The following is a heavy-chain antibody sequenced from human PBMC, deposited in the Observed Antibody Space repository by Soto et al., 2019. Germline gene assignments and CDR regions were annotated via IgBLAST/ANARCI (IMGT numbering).Heavy chain of an antibody. CDR1: GFTFSSYA. D-gene: IGHD2-15*01. CDR3: ASAVRVAATLWFVPHYYYGMDV. V-gene: IGHV3-30-3*01. Sequence: QVQLVESGGGVVQPGRSLRLSCAASGFTFSSYAMHWVRQAPGKGLEWVAVISYDGSNKYYADSVKGRFTISRDNSKNTLYLQMNSLRAEDTAVYYCASAVRVAATLWFVPHYYYGMDVWGQGTTVTVSS. CDR2: ISYDGSNK. J-gene: IGHJ6*02.